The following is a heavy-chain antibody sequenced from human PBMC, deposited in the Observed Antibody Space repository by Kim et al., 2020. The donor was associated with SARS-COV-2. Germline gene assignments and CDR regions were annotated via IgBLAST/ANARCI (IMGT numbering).Heavy chain of an antibody. CDR2: INHSGST. D-gene: IGHD3-10*01. V-gene: IGHV4-34*01. Sequence: SETLSLTCAVYGGSFSGYYWSWIRQPPGKGLEWIGEINHSGSTNYNPSLKSRVTISVDTSKNQFSLKLSSVTAADTGVYYCARVRRITMVRGVISQSPLFDYWGQRTLVTVSS. CDR3: ARVRRITMVRGVISQSPLFDY. CDR1: GGSFSGYY. J-gene: IGHJ4*02.